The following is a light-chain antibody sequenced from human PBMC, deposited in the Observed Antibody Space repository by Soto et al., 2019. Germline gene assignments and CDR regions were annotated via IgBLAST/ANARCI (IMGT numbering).Light chain of an antibody. CDR3: SSYTSSSTIA. CDR1: SSDVGGYNY. Sequence: QSVLTQPPSASGSPGQSVAISCTGTSSDVGGYNYVSWYQQHPGKAPKLMIYEVNKRPSGVPDRFSGSKSGNTASLTVSGLQAEDEADYYCSSYTSSSTIAFGTGTKVTVL. J-gene: IGLJ1*01. CDR2: EVN. V-gene: IGLV2-8*01.